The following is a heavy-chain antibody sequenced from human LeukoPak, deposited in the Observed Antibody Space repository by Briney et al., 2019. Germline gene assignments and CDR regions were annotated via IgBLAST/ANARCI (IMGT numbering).Heavy chain of an antibody. Sequence: SETLSLTCTVSGGSISSFYWSWIRQTPGKGLEWIGHIYFTGSSDLNPTLKSRFSISIDTSKNQFSLNLNSVTAADTAVYYCARDAQEVGSSWSYYYGMDVWGQGTTVTVSS. D-gene: IGHD6-13*01. V-gene: IGHV4-59*12. CDR3: ARDAQEVGSSWSYYYGMDV. CDR2: IYFTGSS. J-gene: IGHJ6*02. CDR1: GGSISSFY.